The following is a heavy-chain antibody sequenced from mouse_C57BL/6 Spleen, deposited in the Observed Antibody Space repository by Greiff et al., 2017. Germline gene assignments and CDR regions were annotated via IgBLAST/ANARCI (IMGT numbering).Heavy chain of an antibody. CDR1: GYTFTDYY. CDR3: ARSKGSYYSNYGGFAY. CDR2: INPNNGGT. J-gene: IGHJ3*01. Sequence: EVQLQQSGPELVKPGASVKISCKASGYTFTDYYMNWVKQSHGKSLEWIGDINPNNGGTSYNQKFKGKATLTVDKSSSTAYMELRSLTSEYSAVYYCARSKGSYYSNYGGFAYWGQGTLVTVSA. V-gene: IGHV1-26*01. D-gene: IGHD2-5*01.